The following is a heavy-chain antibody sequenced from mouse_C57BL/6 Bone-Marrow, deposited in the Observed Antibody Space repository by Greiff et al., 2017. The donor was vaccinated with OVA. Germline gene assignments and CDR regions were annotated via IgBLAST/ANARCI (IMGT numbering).Heavy chain of an antibody. CDR3: ARITTVVKDAMDY. CDR1: GFTFSSYA. CDR2: ISDGGSYT. J-gene: IGHJ4*01. D-gene: IGHD1-1*01. V-gene: IGHV5-4*01. Sequence: EVQRVESGGGLVKPGGSLKLSCAASGFTFSSYAMSWVRQTPEKRLEWVATISDGGSYTYYPDNVKGRFTISSDNAKNNLYRQMSHLKSEDTAMYYCARITTVVKDAMDYWGQGTSVTVSS.